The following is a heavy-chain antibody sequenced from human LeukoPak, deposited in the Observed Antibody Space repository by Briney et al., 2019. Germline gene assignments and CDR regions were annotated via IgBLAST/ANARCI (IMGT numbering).Heavy chain of an antibody. CDR1: GGSISSYY. J-gene: IGHJ3*02. D-gene: IGHD3-22*01. Sequence: SETLSLTCTVSGGSISSYYWSWIRQPPGKGLEWIGYIYYSGSTNYNPSLKSRVTISVDTSKNQFSLKLSSVTAADTAVYYCARQAGYDSSGYCGGIAFDIWGQGTMVTVSS. V-gene: IGHV4-59*08. CDR2: IYYSGST. CDR3: ARQAGYDSSGYCGGIAFDI.